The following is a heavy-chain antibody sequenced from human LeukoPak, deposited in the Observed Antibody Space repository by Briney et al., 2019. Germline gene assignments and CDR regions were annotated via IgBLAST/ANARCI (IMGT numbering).Heavy chain of an antibody. CDR2: ISRSSTI. Sequence: PGGSLRLSCAASGFTFSSYSMNWVRQAPGKGLEWVSYISRSSTIYYADSVKGRFTISRDNAKNSLYLQMNSLRAEDTAVYYCARDVAVAGPVDYWGQGTLVTVSS. CDR3: ARDVAVAGPVDY. V-gene: IGHV3-48*04. D-gene: IGHD6-19*01. J-gene: IGHJ4*02. CDR1: GFTFSSYS.